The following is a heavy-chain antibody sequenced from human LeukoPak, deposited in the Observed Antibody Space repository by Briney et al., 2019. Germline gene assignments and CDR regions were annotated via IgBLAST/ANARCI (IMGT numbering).Heavy chain of an antibody. CDR2: ISSSSSYI. D-gene: IGHD6-13*01. CDR1: GFTFSSYS. CDR3: ARRIAAAGNNWFDP. Sequence: GGSLRLSCAASGFTFSSYSMNWVRQAPGKGLEWVSSISSSSSYIYYADSGKGRFTISRDNAKNSLYLQMNSLRAEDTAVYYCARRIAAAGNNWFDPWGQGTLVTVSS. J-gene: IGHJ5*02. V-gene: IGHV3-21*01.